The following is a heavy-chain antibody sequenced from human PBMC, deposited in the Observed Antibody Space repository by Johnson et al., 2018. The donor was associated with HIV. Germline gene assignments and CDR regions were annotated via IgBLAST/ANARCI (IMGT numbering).Heavy chain of an antibody. CDR2: ISWNSGSI. CDR3: AREGLRHDAFDM. D-gene: IGHD5-12*01. Sequence: VQLMESGGGLVQPGGSLRLSCAASGFTYSNYAMSWVRQAPGKGLEWVSGISWNSGSIGYADSVKGRFTISRDNANSSLILQMNSLRAEDTALYYCAREGLRHDAFDMWGQGTMVTVSS. J-gene: IGHJ3*02. CDR1: GFTYSNYA. V-gene: IGHV3-20*04.